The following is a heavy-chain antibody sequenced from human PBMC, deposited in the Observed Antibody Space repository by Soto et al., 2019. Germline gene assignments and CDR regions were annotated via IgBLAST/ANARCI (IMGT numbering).Heavy chain of an antibody. Sequence: GGSLRLSCTASGFTFGDYAMSWFRQAPGKGLEWVGFIRSKAYGGTTEYAGFVKGRFTISRDDSKSIAYLQMNSLKTEDTAVYYCTRTRGYSGYDSYFDYWGQGTLVTVSS. CDR2: IRSKAYGGTT. V-gene: IGHV3-49*03. J-gene: IGHJ4*02. CDR1: GFTFGDYA. D-gene: IGHD5-12*01. CDR3: TRTRGYSGYDSYFDY.